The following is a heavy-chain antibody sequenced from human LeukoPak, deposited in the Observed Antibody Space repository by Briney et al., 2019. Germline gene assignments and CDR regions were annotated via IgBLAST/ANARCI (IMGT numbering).Heavy chain of an antibody. J-gene: IGHJ6*03. D-gene: IGHD3-10*01. CDR3: AKDSAFYYIDV. CDR2: IRYNGNNQ. V-gene: IGHV3-30*02. CDR1: GFTFNNYG. Sequence: PGGSLCLNCAASGFTFNNYGMHWLRQAPGKGLEWVAFIRYNGNNQYYADSVKGRFTISRDNSKNTLYLQMNSLKGDDTSVYYCAKDSAFYYIDVWGKGTTVIISS.